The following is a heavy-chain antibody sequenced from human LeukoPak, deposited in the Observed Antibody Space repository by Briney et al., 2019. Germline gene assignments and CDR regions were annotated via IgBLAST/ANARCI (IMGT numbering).Heavy chain of an antibody. CDR3: ARDDATYYYDSSGRSDAFDI. D-gene: IGHD3-22*01. J-gene: IGHJ3*02. CDR1: GGSISTYY. V-gene: IGHV4-59*12. CDR2: IYYSGST. Sequence: SETLSLTCTVSGGSISTYYWSWVRQPPGKGLEWIGYIYYSGSTNYNPSLKSRITISVDTSKNQFFLKLNSVTAADTAVYYCARDDATYYYDSSGRSDAFDIWGQGTMVTVSS.